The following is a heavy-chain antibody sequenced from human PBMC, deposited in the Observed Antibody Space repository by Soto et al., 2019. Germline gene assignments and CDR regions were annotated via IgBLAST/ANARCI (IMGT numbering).Heavy chain of an antibody. CDR3: ASSYTLNYGMDV. Sequence: GESLKISCKGSGYSFTSYWISWVRQMPGKGLEWMGRIDPSDSYTNYSPSFQGHVTISADKSISTAYLQWSSLKASDTAMYYCASSYTLNYGMDVWGQGTTITVSS. J-gene: IGHJ6*02. V-gene: IGHV5-10-1*01. CDR2: IDPSDSYT. D-gene: IGHD3-16*02. CDR1: GYSFTSYW.